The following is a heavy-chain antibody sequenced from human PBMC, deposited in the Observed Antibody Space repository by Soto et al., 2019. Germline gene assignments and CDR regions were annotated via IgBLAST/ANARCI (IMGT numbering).Heavy chain of an antibody. CDR2: IKQDGSEK. Sequence: EVQLMESGGGLVQPGGSLRLSCAASGFTFSSYWMSWVRQAPGKGLEWVANIKQDGSEKYYVDSVKGRFTISRDNAKNSLYLQMNSLRAEDTAVYYGAREGIAAAIDYWGQGTLVTVSS. D-gene: IGHD6-13*01. CDR1: GFTFSSYW. CDR3: AREGIAAAIDY. J-gene: IGHJ4*02. V-gene: IGHV3-7*04.